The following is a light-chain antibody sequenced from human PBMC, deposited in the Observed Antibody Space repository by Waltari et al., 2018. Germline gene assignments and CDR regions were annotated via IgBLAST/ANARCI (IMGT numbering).Light chain of an antibody. CDR3: QVWDDVTDSGV. V-gene: IGLV3-21*04. J-gene: IGLJ3*02. CDR1: NIGRKR. Sequence: YVLTQPPSVSVDPGKTARLTCGGDNIGRKRVNGYQQKPGQAPVLVMCYDSDRPSEIPERFSGSNSGNTATLTISWVEAGDEADYHCQVWDDVTDSGVFGGGTKLTVL. CDR2: YDS.